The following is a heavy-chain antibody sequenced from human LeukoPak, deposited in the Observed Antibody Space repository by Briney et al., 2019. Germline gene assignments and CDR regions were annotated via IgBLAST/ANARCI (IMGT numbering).Heavy chain of an antibody. CDR1: GFTFSSYA. Sequence: PGGSLRLSCAASGFTFSSYAMSWVRQVPGKGLEWVSSISASGGVTHYADSVKGRFTISRDNSKNTLYLQRSSLRAEDTAVYYCARGRATYCFGYWGQGTLVTVSS. J-gene: IGHJ4*02. V-gene: IGHV3-23*01. CDR3: ARGRATYCFGY. D-gene: IGHD2-21*01. CDR2: ISASGGVT.